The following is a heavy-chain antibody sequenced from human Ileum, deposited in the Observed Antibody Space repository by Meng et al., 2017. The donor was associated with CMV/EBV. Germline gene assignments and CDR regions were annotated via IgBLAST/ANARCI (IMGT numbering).Heavy chain of an antibody. CDR3: AKETNLAQ. Sequence: GESLKISCAGSGFTFSSYAMSWVRQAPGKGLEWVSIMYGGGSRTYFADSVKGRFTVSRDNSKNTFYLHMNSLRAEDTAVYYCAKETNLAQWGQGTLVTVSS. J-gene: IGHJ4*02. CDR2: MYGGGSRT. CDR1: GFTFSSYA. V-gene: IGHV3-23*03. D-gene: IGHD1-14*01.